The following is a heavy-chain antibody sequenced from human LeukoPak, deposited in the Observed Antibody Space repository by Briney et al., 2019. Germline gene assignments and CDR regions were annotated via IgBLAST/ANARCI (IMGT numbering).Heavy chain of an antibody. J-gene: IGHJ6*02. CDR3: ARARKFYYDSSGYDYYYHGMDV. CDR1: GYTFTSYA. V-gene: IGHV1-3*01. CDR2: INAGNGNT. Sequence: ASVKVSCKASGYTFTSYAMHWVRQAPGQRLEWMGWINAGNGNTKYSQKFQGRVTITRDTSASTAYMELSSLRSEDTAVYYCARARKFYYDSSGYDYYYHGMDVWGQGTTVTVSS. D-gene: IGHD3-22*01.